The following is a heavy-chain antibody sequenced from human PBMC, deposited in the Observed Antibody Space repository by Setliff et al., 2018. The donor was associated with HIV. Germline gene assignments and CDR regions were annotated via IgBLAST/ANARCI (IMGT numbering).Heavy chain of an antibody. V-gene: IGHV3-64*02. D-gene: IGHD3-10*01. J-gene: IGHJ4*02. CDR3: ARSWGSGSYPY. CDR1: GFTFSSYA. CDR2: ISSNGGST. Sequence: PGGSLRLSCAASGFTFSSYAMHWVRQAPGKGLEYVSAISSNGGSTYYADSVKGRFTISRDNSKNTLYLQMGSLRAEDMAVYYCARSWGSGSYPYWGQGTLVTVSS.